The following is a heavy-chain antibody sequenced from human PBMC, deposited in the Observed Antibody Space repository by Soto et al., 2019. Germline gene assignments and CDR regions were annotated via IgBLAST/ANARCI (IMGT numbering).Heavy chain of an antibody. D-gene: IGHD6-19*01. CDR2: IIPILGIA. J-gene: IGHJ5*02. Sequence: SVKVSCKASGGTFSSYTISWVRQAPGQGLEWMGRIIPILGIANYAQKFQGRVTITADKSTSTAYMELSSLRSEDTAVYYCARDMVAVAGSSAYNWFDPWGQGTLVTVSS. CDR1: GGTFSSYT. CDR3: ARDMVAVAGSSAYNWFDP. V-gene: IGHV1-69*04.